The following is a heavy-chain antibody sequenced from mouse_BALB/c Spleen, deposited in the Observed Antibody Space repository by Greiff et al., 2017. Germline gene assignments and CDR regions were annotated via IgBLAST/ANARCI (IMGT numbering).Heavy chain of an antibody. V-gene: IGHV1-69*02. CDR2: IYPSDSYT. CDR1: GYTFTSYW. D-gene: IGHD2-10*02. Sequence: QVQLQQPGAELVRPGASVKLSCKASGYTFTSYWINWVKQRPGQGLEWIGNIYPSDSYTNYNQKFKDKATLTVDKSSSTAYMQLSSPTSEDSAVYYCTRPRGDAMDYWGQGTSVTVSS. J-gene: IGHJ4*01. CDR3: TRPRGDAMDY.